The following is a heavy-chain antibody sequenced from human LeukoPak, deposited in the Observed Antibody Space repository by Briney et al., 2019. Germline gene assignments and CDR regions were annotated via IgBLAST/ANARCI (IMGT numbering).Heavy chain of an antibody. D-gene: IGHD2-2*01. V-gene: IGHV3-53*04. CDR2: IYSGGST. CDR1: GFTVSSNY. J-gene: IGHJ6*02. Sequence: GGSLRLSCAASGFTVSSNYMSWVRQAPGKGLEWASVIYSGGSTYYADSVKGRFTISRHNSKNTLYLQMNSLRAEDTAVYYCAAPRAYCSSTSCPYYYGMDVWGQGTTVTVSS. CDR3: AAPRAYCSSTSCPYYYGMDV.